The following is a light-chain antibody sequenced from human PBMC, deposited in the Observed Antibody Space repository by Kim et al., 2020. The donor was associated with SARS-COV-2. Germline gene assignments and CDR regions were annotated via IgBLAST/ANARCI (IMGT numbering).Light chain of an antibody. Sequence: TATITWTGKSNHVGHQGAAWLQQHQGHPPKLLSFRNNRRPSGISGRLSSSRSGNTASLTITGLLPEDEADYYCSAWDTTLSAWLFGGGTQLTVL. V-gene: IGLV10-54*01. CDR3: SAWDTTLSAWL. CDR1: SNHVGHQG. J-gene: IGLJ2*01. CDR2: RNN.